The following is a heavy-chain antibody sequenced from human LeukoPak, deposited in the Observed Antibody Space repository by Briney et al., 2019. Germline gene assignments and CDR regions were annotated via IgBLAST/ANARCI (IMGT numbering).Heavy chain of an antibody. CDR2: MYYSGST. CDR1: GGSISSYY. J-gene: IGHJ5*02. Sequence: SETLSLTCTVSGGSISSYYWSWIRQPPGKGLECIGYMYYSGSTNYNPSLKSRVTISVDTSKNQFSLKLSSVTAADTAVYYCAREAFNWFDPWGQGTLVTVSS. V-gene: IGHV4-59*01. CDR3: AREAFNWFDP.